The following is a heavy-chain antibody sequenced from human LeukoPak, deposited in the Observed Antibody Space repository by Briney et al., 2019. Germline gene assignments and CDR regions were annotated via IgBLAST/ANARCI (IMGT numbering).Heavy chain of an antibody. CDR2: ISAYNGNT. V-gene: IGHV1-18*01. CDR1: GYTFTSYG. D-gene: IGHD3-10*01. J-gene: IGHJ4*02. CDR3: AKDLRPYYYGSGSRTDY. Sequence: ASVKVSCKAPGYTFTSYGISWVRQAPGQGLEWMGWISAYNGNTNYAQKLQGRVTMTTDTSTSTAYMELRSLRSDDTAVYYCAKDLRPYYYGSGSRTDYWGQGTLVTVSS.